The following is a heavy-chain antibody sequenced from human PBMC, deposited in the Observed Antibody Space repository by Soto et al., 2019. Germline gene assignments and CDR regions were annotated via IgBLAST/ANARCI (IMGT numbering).Heavy chain of an antibody. D-gene: IGHD3-22*01. CDR2: IDPSDSYT. CDR1: GYSFTSYW. V-gene: IGHV5-10-1*01. Sequence: GESLKISCKGSGYSFTSYWISWVRQMPGKGLERMGRIDPSDSYTNYSPSFQGHVTISADKSISTAYLQWSSLKASETAMYYCARHGDYYDSSGYRDDAFDIWDQVTMVTTSS. CDR3: ARHGDYYDSSGYRDDAFDI. J-gene: IGHJ3*02.